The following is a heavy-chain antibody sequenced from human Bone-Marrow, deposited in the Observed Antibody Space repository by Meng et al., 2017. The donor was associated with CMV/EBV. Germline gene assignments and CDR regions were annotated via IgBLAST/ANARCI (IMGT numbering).Heavy chain of an antibody. CDR3: AGRYSNREPYYFDY. Sequence: GSLRLSCTVSGGSISSYYWSWIRQPPGKGLEWIGYIYYSGSTNYNPSLKSRVTISLDTSKNQFSLKLSTVTDADTAVYYCAGRYSNREPYYFDYWGQGTLVTVSS. D-gene: IGHD4-11*01. CDR1: GGSISSYY. J-gene: IGHJ4*02. CDR2: IYYSGST. V-gene: IGHV4-59*12.